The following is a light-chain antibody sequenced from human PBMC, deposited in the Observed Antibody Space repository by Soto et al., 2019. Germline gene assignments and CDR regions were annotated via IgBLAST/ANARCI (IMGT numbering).Light chain of an antibody. CDR3: QQHNNWPPIT. CDR1: QSVSNN. V-gene: IGKV3-15*01. CDR2: GSS. J-gene: IGKJ5*01. Sequence: EIVMTQSPDTLSVSPGERVTLSCKASQSVSNNLVWYQQKLGQAPRLLMYGSSIRATGIPARFSGSGSGTEFTLTISSLQSEDFAVYYCQQHNNWPPITFGQGTRLEIK.